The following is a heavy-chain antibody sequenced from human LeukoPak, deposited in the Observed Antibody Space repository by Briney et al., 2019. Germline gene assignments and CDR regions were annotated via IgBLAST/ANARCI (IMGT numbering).Heavy chain of an antibody. CDR1: GFTFSSYS. CDR3: ARPFYGSGPYFDY. Sequence: PGGSLRLSCAASGFTFSSYSMNWVRQAPGKGLEWVSYISSSSSTIYYADSVKGRFTISRDNAKNSLYLQMNSLRAEDTAVYYCARPFYGSGPYFDYWGQGTLVTVSS. CDR2: ISSSSSTI. D-gene: IGHD3-10*01. J-gene: IGHJ4*02. V-gene: IGHV3-48*01.